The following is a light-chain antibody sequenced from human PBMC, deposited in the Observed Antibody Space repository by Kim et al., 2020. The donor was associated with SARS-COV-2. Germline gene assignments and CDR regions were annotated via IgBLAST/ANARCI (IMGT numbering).Light chain of an antibody. V-gene: IGKV1-39*01. Sequence: IQMTQSPSSLSASVEDRVTITCRASQSISSDFNWYQQKPGKAPKLLIYGASTLQPGVPSRFSGSGSGTDFTLSISSLQPEDSATYYCQKGWSFGQETKLEI. J-gene: IGKJ2*01. CDR2: GAS. CDR3: QKGWS. CDR1: QSISSD.